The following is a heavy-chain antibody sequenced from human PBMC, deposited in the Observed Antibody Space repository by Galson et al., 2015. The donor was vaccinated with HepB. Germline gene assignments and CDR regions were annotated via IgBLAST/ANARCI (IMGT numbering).Heavy chain of an antibody. V-gene: IGHV1-18*01. CDR2: TSGNSGST. CDR1: GYTFTRYT. J-gene: IGHJ4*02. D-gene: IGHD5-24*01. CDR3: ARGGMATIEGRTFDY. Sequence: SVKVSCTASGYTFTRYTISWLRQAPGQGLEWMGCTSGNSGSTNYAQRLQGRVTITTDTTTITAYMQLMSLRADDTAVYYCARGGMATIEGRTFDYWGQGTLVTVSS.